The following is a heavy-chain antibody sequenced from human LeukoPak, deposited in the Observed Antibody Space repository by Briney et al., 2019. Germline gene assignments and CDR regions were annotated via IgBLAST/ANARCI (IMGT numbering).Heavy chain of an antibody. Sequence: SETLSLTCAVYGGSFSGYYWSWIRQPPGKGLEWIGEINHSGSPNYNPSLKSRVTISVDTSKNQFSLKLSSVTAADTAVYYCASLWTYQISAFDIGGQGTMVTVS. D-gene: IGHD2-2*01. CDR2: INHSGSP. J-gene: IGHJ3*02. V-gene: IGHV4-34*01. CDR3: ASLWTYQISAFDI. CDR1: GGSFSGYY.